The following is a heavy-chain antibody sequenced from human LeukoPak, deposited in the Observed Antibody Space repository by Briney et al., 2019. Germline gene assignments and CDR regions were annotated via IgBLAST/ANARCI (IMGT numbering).Heavy chain of an antibody. CDR3: ARSTDFWSGYYPQNWFDP. J-gene: IGHJ5*02. Sequence: PSETLSLTCTVSGGSISSSSYYWGWIRQPPGKGLEWIGSIYYSGSTYYNPSLKSRVTISVDTSKNQFSLKLSSVTAADTAVYYCARSTDFWSGYYPQNWFDPWGQGTLVTVSS. CDR2: IYYSGST. V-gene: IGHV4-39*01. CDR1: GGSISSSSYY. D-gene: IGHD3-3*01.